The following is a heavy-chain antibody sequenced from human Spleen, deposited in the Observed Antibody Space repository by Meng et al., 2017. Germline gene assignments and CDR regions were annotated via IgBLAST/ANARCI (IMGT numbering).Heavy chain of an antibody. D-gene: IGHD6-13*01. CDR2: ISGSVGNT. J-gene: IGHJ4*02. Sequence: GGSLRLSCAASGFTFSDHYMDWVRQAPGKGLEWVSAISGSVGNTYYADSVKDRFTISRDNSKNTLYLHMNGLRAEDTAVYYCAKGHSSSWYSFGYYFDYWGQGTLVTVSS. CDR1: GFTFSDHY. V-gene: IGHV3-23*01. CDR3: AKGHSSSWYSFGYYFDY.